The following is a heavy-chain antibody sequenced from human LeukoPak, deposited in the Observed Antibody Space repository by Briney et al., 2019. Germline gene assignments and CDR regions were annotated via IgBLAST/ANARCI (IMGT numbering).Heavy chain of an antibody. Sequence: SETLSLTCTVSGGSISSSSYYWGWIRQPPGKGLEWIGSIYYTGATYYNPSLKSRVTISVDTSKNQFSLKLSSVTATDTAVYYCTTGNYWGQGTLVTVSS. CDR2: IYYTGAT. J-gene: IGHJ4*02. V-gene: IGHV4-39*01. CDR1: GGSISSSSYY. CDR3: TTGNY. D-gene: IGHD1-14*01.